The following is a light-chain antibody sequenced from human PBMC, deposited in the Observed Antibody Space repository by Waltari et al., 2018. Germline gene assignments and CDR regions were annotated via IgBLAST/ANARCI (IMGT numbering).Light chain of an antibody. CDR2: DAS. V-gene: IGKV3-11*01. J-gene: IGKJ5*01. Sequence: ETVLTQSPATLSLSPGERATLSCRASQSVSSYLAWYQQKPGKAPRLLIYDASNRATGIPVRFSGSGSGTDFTLTISSLEPEDFAVYYCQQRSNWPPITFGQGTRLEIK. CDR1: QSVSSY. CDR3: QQRSNWPPIT.